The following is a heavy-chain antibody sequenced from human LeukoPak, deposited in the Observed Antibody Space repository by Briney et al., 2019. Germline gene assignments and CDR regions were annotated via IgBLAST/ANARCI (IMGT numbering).Heavy chain of an antibody. Sequence: SETLSLTCTVSGGSISSSNWWSWVRQPPGKGLEWIGEIYHSGRTNYNPSLKSRVTISVDTSKNQFSLKLSSVTAADTAVYYCARESDSSWTPGYWGQGTLVTVSS. V-gene: IGHV4-4*02. D-gene: IGHD6-13*01. CDR3: ARESDSSWTPGY. J-gene: IGHJ4*02. CDR1: GGSISSSNW. CDR2: IYHSGRT.